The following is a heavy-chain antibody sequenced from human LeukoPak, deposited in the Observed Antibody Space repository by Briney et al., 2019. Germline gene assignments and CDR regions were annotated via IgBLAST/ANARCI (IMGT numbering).Heavy chain of an antibody. J-gene: IGHJ5*02. CDR2: ITADNGNT. CDR1: GYTFTTYN. Sequence: GASVKVSCKASGYTFTTYNINWVRQAPGQGLEWMGWITADNGNTNYAQKFQGRVTITTDESTSTAYMELSSLRSEDTAVYYCARDSGGYLNWFDPWGQGTLVTVSS. CDR3: ARDSGGYLNWFDP. D-gene: IGHD2-15*01. V-gene: IGHV1-18*01.